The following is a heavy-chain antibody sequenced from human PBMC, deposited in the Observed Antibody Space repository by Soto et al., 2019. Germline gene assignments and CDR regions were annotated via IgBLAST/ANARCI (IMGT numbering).Heavy chain of an antibody. CDR3: ARDRSSSTDYYYYYGMDV. J-gene: IGHJ6*02. CDR2: INAGNGNT. D-gene: IGHD2-2*01. CDR1: GYTFTSYA. Sequence: ASVKVSCKASGYTFTSYAMHWVRQAPGQRLEWMGWINAGNGNTKYSQKFQGRVTITRDTSASTAYMERSSLRSEDTAVYYCARDRSSSTDYYYYYGMDVWGQGTTVTVSS. V-gene: IGHV1-3*01.